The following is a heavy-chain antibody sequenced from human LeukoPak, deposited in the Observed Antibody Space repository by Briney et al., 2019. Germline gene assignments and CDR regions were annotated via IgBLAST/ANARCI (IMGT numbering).Heavy chain of an antibody. CDR1: GFTFSSYG. CDR2: IWYDGSDK. D-gene: IGHD4-17*01. Sequence: PGGSLRLSCAASGFTFSSYGMHWVRQAPGKGLEWVAVIWYDGSDKYYADSVKGRFTISRDNSKNTLYLQMNSLRAEDTAVYYCAKDRMTTVTTDIFDYWGQGTLVTVSS. V-gene: IGHV3-33*06. J-gene: IGHJ4*02. CDR3: AKDRMTTVTTDIFDY.